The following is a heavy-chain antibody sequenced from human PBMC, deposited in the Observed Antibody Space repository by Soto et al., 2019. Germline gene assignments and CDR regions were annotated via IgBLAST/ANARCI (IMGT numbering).Heavy chain of an antibody. J-gene: IGHJ6*02. D-gene: IGHD2-21*02. CDR1: GGSISSGGYY. Sequence: QVQLQESGPGLVKPSQTLSLTCTVSGGSISSGGYYWSWIRQHPGKGLEWIGYIYYSGSTYYNPSLKCRVTISVDTSKNQFSLRLSSVTAADTAVYYWARVCGGDCHHGMDVWGQGTTVTVSS. CDR2: IYYSGST. CDR3: ARVCGGDCHHGMDV. V-gene: IGHV4-31*03.